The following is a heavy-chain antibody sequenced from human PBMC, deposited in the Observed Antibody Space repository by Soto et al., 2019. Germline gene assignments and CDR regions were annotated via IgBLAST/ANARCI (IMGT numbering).Heavy chain of an antibody. J-gene: IGHJ4*02. CDR2: IYYTGNT. Sequence: QVQLQESGRGLVKPSQTLSLTCTVSGGSISSGRTGSYWTWIRQLPGKGLEWIGYIYYTGNTYYNPSLKRRPTIAIDTSENQFSLKLTSVSAADTAVYFCASGHDAYKVRYWGQGTLVTVSS. V-gene: IGHV4-31*03. CDR3: ASGHDAYKVRY. CDR1: GGSISSGRTGSY. D-gene: IGHD1-1*01.